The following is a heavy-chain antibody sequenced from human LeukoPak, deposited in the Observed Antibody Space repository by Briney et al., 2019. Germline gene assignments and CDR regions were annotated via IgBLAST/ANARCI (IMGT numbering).Heavy chain of an antibody. Sequence: GGSLRLSCAASGFNFSRWWMSWVRQAPGKGLEWVANIKEDGSEKNYVDSVKGRFTISRDNAKNSVYLHMDTLTVEDTAVYYCRAAIDYWGQGTLVTVSS. CDR1: GFNFSRWW. J-gene: IGHJ4*02. CDR3: RAAIDY. V-gene: IGHV3-7*01. CDR2: IKEDGSEK.